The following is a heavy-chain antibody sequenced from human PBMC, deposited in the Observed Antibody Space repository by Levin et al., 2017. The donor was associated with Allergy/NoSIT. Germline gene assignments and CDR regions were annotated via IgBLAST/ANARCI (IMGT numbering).Heavy chain of an antibody. CDR2: ISSSGSTI. D-gene: IGHD4-23*01. V-gene: IGHV3-11*01. CDR1: GFTFSDYY. CDR3: ARDRPLGGNSPDY. Sequence: GESLKISCAASGFTFSDYYMSWIRQAPGKGLEWVSYISSSGSTIYYADSVKGRFTISRDNAKNSLYLQMNSLRAEDTAVYYCARDRPLGGNSPDYWGQGTLVTVSS. J-gene: IGHJ4*02.